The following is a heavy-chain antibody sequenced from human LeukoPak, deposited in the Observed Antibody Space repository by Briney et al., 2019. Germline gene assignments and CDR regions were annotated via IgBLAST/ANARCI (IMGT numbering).Heavy chain of an antibody. J-gene: IGHJ4*02. V-gene: IGHV3-7*01. CDR1: AFTFSSYW. Sequence: GGSLRLSCAASAFTFSSYWMSWVCQAPGKGLEWVANIKQDESEKYYVDSLKGRFTISRDNAKNSLYLQMNSLRAEDTAVYYCARDKIEGPTKLDYWGQGILVTVSS. CDR2: IKQDESEK. CDR3: ARDKIEGPTKLDY. D-gene: IGHD1-1*01.